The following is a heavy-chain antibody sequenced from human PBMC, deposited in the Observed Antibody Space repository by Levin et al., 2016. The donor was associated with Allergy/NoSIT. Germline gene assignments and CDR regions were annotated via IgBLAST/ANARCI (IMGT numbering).Heavy chain of an antibody. D-gene: IGHD3-10*01. CDR3: ARVVMVRGVSGIYYYYGMDV. CDR2: IYPGDSDT. Sequence: KVSCKGSGYSFTSYWIGWVRQMPGKGLEWMGIIYPGDSDTRYSPSFQGQVTISADKSISTAYLQWSSLKASDTAMYYCARVVMVRGVSGIYYYYGMDVWGQGTTVTVSS. CDR1: GYSFTSYW. J-gene: IGHJ6*02. V-gene: IGHV5-51*01.